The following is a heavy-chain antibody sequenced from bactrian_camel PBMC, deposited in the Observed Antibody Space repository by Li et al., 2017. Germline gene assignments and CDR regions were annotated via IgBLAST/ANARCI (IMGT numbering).Heavy chain of an antibody. CDR2: IIIGSGST. CDR1: QSQDDTYATDS. Sequence: HVQLVESGGDSVRAGGSLRLSCAISQSQDDTYATDSMAWFRQAPGKDREGVAAIIIGSGSTDYSDSVEGRFTISQDYAKNTVYLQMNSLEAKDTAMYYCAADVFPYGAHWSSQYDYNYWGQGTQVTVS. CDR3: AADVFPYGAHWSSQYDYNY. V-gene: IGHV3-3*01. D-gene: IGHD6*01. J-gene: IGHJ4*01.